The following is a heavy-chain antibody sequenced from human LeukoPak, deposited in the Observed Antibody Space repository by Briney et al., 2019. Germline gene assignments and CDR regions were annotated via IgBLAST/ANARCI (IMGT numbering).Heavy chain of an antibody. CDR1: GYTFTDHG. J-gene: IGHJ4*02. Sequence: PGGSLRLSCAASGYTFTDHGMHWVRQAPGKGLEWVADIWFDGSQEYYADTVKGRFTISRDISKRILYLQMNSLRAEDTGVYYCARDLAAARLDFRGQGTLVTVSS. V-gene: IGHV3-33*01. D-gene: IGHD6-6*01. CDR2: IWFDGSQE. CDR3: ARDLAAARLDF.